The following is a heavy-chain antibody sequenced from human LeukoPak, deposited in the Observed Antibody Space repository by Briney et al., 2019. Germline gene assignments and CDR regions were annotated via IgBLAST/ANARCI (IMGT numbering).Heavy chain of an antibody. CDR1: GFTVSSNY. CDR3: ARARSSTSLAYYYYMDV. CDR2: IYSGGST. V-gene: IGHV3-53*04. J-gene: IGHJ6*03. D-gene: IGHD2-2*01. Sequence: GGSLRLSCAASGFTVSSNYMSWVRQAPGKGLEWVSVIYSGGSTYYADSVKGRFTISRHNSKNTLYLQMNSLRAEDTAVYYCARARSSTSLAYYYYMDVWGKGTTVTVSS.